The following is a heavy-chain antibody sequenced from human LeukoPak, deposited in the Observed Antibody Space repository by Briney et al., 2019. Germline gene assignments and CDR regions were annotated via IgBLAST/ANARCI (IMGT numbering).Heavy chain of an antibody. Sequence: PSQTLSLTCTVSGGSISSGYYWGWIRQPPGKGLEWIGSIYHTGSTYYNPSLKSRVTISVDTSKNQFSLKLSSVTAADTAVYYCARVDIYDVDTARGGGGYYFDYWGQGTLVTVSS. D-gene: IGHD5-18*01. CDR1: GGSISSGYY. CDR3: ARVDIYDVDTARGGGGYYFDY. V-gene: IGHV4-38-2*02. J-gene: IGHJ4*02. CDR2: IYHTGST.